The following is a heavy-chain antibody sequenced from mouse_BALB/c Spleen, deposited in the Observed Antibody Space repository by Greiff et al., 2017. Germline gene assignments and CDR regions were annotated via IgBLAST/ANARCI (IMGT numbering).Heavy chain of an antibody. CDR1: GFTFSSFG. J-gene: IGHJ3*01. CDR3: ARGIYDYDAWFAY. CDR2: ISSGSSTI. Sequence: EVQVVESGGGLVQPGGSRKLSCAASGFTFSSFGMHWVRQAPEKGLEWVAYISSGSSTIYYADTVKGRFTISRDNPKNTLFLQMTSLRSEDTAMYYCARGIYDYDAWFAYWGQGTLVTVSA. V-gene: IGHV5-17*02. D-gene: IGHD2-4*01.